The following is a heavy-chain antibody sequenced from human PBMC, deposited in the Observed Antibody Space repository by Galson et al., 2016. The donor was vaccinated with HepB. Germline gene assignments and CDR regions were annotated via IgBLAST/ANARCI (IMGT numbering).Heavy chain of an antibody. CDR2: IYYSGAT. D-gene: IGHD3-10*01. CDR3: ARVHYDYGSPSCIDS. J-gene: IGHJ5*01. V-gene: IGHV4-39*01. CDR1: GGSLSRSGDY. Sequence: TLSLTCSVSGGSLSRSGDYWGWIRQPPGKGLEWIGNIYYSGATYYNPSLKSRVTVSVDTSKNQFSLKLSSVTAADTAVYYCARVHYDYGSPSCIDSWGRGILVTVS.